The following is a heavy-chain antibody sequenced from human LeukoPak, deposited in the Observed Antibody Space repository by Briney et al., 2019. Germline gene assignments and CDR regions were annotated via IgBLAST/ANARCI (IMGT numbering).Heavy chain of an antibody. D-gene: IGHD2-15*01. J-gene: IGHJ5*02. Sequence: ASVKVSCKASGYTFTSYAMNWVRQAPGQGLEWMGWINTNTRNPTYAQGFTGRFVFSLDTSVSTAYLQISSLKAEDTAVYYCARDRRVVAATRGLYWFDPWGQGTLVTVSS. V-gene: IGHV7-4-1*02. CDR1: GYTFTSYA. CDR2: INTNTRNP. CDR3: ARDRRVVAATRGLYWFDP.